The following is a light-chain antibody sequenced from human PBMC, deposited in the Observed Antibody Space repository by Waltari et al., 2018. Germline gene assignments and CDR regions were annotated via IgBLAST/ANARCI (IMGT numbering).Light chain of an antibody. V-gene: IGLV2-14*02. CDR3: CSYTNTHVV. Sequence: QSALTQPASVSGSPGQSITISCTGTSSDVGSTNLVPWYQQHPGQAPKLIIYEATKRTSGVSNRFSGSKSGNTASPTISGLQAEDEGDYYCCSYTNTHVVFGGGTKLTVL. CDR2: EAT. J-gene: IGLJ2*01. CDR1: SSDVGSTNL.